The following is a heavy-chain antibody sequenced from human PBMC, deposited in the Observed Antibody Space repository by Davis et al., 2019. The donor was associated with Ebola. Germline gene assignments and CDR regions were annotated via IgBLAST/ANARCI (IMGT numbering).Heavy chain of an antibody. D-gene: IGHD3-10*01. CDR2: ISYDGTNK. V-gene: IGHV3-30*04. CDR1: GFSFTSHA. CDR3: AKDRGYGSGTYRYLDY. J-gene: IGHJ4*02. Sequence: GESLKISCAASGFSFTSHAMHWVRQAPGKGLEWVAVISYDGTNKYDADSVKGRFTISRDNSKNTLYLQMNSLRAEDTAVYYCAKDRGYGSGTYRYLDYWGQGTLVTVSS.